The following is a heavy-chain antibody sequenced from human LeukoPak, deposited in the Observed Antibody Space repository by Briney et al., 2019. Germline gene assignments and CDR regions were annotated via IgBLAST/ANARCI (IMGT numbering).Heavy chain of an antibody. Sequence: GGSLRLSCAASGFTFSDYYISWIRQAPGKGLEWVSYISTSGNTIYYADSVKGRFTISRDNAKNSLYLQMNSLRAEDTAVYYCARSFAYWGQGTLVTVSS. V-gene: IGHV3-11*01. CDR3: ARSFAY. CDR2: ISTSGNTI. J-gene: IGHJ4*02. CDR1: GFTFSDYY.